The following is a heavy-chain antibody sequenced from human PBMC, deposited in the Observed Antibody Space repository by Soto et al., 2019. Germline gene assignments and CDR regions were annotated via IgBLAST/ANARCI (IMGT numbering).Heavy chain of an antibody. CDR2: ISGSGGST. CDR1: GFTFSSYA. CDR3: AKIIAARPTVRWFDP. J-gene: IGHJ5*02. V-gene: IGHV3-23*01. Sequence: XGSLRLTCAASGFTFSSYAMSWVRQAPGKGLEWVSAISGSGGSTYYADSVKGRFTISRDNSKNTLYLQMNSLRAEDTAVYYCAKIIAARPTVRWFDPWGQGTLVTVPS. D-gene: IGHD6-6*01.